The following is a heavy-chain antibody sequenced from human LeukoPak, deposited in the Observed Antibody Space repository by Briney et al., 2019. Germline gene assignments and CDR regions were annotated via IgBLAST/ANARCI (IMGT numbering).Heavy chain of an antibody. Sequence: PGGSLRLSCAASGFTFSSYAMSWIRQVPAKGLEWVSAISTTTYYADFVEGRFTISSDNSKNTLYLQMNSLRAEDTAVYYCAKPIGPRSGDYHNSCFDSWGQGTLVTVSS. CDR1: GFTFSSYA. D-gene: IGHD4-17*01. V-gene: IGHV3-23*01. CDR2: ISTTT. J-gene: IGHJ5*01. CDR3: AKPIGPRSGDYHNSCFDS.